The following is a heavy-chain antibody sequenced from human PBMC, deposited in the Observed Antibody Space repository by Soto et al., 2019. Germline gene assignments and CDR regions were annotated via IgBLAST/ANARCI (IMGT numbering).Heavy chain of an antibody. V-gene: IGHV4-34*01. CDR2: INHSGST. Sequence: SETLSLTCAVYGGSFSGYYWIWTRQPPGKGLEWIGEINHSGSTYYNPSLKSRVTISVDTSKNQFSLKLSPVTAADTAVYYCARNSYLKYYYGSVERYYYHYGMDVWGKGTTGTLSS. CDR3: ARNSYLKYYYGSVERYYYHYGMDV. D-gene: IGHD3-10*01. CDR1: GGSFSGYY. J-gene: IGHJ6*04.